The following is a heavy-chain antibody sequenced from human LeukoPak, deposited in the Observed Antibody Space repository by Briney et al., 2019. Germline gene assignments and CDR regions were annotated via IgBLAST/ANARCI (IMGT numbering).Heavy chain of an antibody. CDR3: ASGTWGFYDTTVGVY. V-gene: IGHV4-39*07. D-gene: IGHD3-22*01. CDR2: IYYSGST. J-gene: IGHJ4*02. Sequence: SETLSLTCTVSGGSISSSNYYWGWIRQPPGKGLEWIGSIYYSGSTYYNPSLKSRVTISVDTSKNQFSLKLSSVTATDTAVFYCASGTWGFYDTTVGVYWGQGTLVTVSS. CDR1: GGSISSSNYY.